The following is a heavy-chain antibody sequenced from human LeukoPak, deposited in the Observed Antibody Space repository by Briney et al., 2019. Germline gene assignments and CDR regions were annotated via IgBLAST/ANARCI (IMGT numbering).Heavy chain of an antibody. CDR1: GFTFSSHG. V-gene: IGHV3-23*01. CDR3: AKAPVTTCRGAYCYPFDY. CDR2: IIPSGHTT. D-gene: IGHD2-21*01. J-gene: IGHJ4*02. Sequence: GGSLRLSCAASGFTFSSHGMNWVRQAPGKGLEWVSGIIPSGHTTYYADSVRGRFTISRDNSRNTLYLQMNSLRAEDTAVYYCAKAPVTTCRGAYCYPFDYWGQGTLVTVSS.